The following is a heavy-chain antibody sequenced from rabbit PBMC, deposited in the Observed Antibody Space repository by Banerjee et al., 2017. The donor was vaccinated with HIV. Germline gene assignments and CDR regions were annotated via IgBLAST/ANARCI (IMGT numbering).Heavy chain of an antibody. CDR1: GFSLSSGA. Sequence: QEQLEESGGDLVKPEGSLTLTCTVSGFSLSSGAMGWVRQAPGKGLEWIGCINTSSGNTVYACWAKGRFTITRSTSLNTVTLQMTSLTAADTATYLCARDLAGVIGWNFNLWGPGTLVTV. CDR2: INTSSGNT. D-gene: IGHD4-1*01. CDR3: ARDLAGVIGWNFNL. V-gene: IGHV1S47*01. J-gene: IGHJ4*01.